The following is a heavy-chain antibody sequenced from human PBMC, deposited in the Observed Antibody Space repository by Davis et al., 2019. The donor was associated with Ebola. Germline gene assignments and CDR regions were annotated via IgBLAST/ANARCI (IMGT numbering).Heavy chain of an antibody. CDR1: GYTFTRYC. D-gene: IGHD3-10*01. J-gene: IGHJ6*03. CDR3: ARDTGMVTGYYEDV. CDR2: ISAYNGNI. Sequence: AASVKVSCKASGYTFTRYCIPWVRQAPGQGLEWMGWISAYNGNIKYAQKFQGRVTMTTDTSTSTAYMELRNLRSEDTAVYYCARDTGMVTGYYEDVWGQGTTVTVSS. V-gene: IGHV1-18*01.